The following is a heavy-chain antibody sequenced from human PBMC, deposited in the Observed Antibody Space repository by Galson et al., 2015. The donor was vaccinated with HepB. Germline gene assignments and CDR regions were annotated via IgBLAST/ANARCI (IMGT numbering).Heavy chain of an antibody. CDR2: ISAYNGNTNT. J-gene: IGHJ5*02. CDR3: ARQPCSGGSCYPGGWFDP. V-gene: IGHV1-18*04. Sequence: SVKVSCKASGYTFTDFGISWVRQAPGQGLEWMGWISAYNGNTNTNYAQKFQGRVTMTTDTSTSTAYMELRSLRSDDTAMYYCARQPCSGGSCYPGGWFDPWGQGTLVTVSS. CDR1: GYTFTDFG. D-gene: IGHD2-15*01.